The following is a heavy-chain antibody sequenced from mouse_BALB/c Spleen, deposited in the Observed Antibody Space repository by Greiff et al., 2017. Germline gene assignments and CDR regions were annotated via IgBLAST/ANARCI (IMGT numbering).Heavy chain of an antibody. J-gene: IGHJ2*01. CDR1: GYTFTSYV. CDR3: ARNYGSSQYYFDY. V-gene: IGHV1-14*01. D-gene: IGHD1-1*01. CDR2: INPYNDGT. Sequence: EVQLQQSGPELVKPGASVKMSCKASGYTFTSYVMHWVKQKPGQGLEWIGYINPYNDGTKYNEKFKGKATLTSDKSSSTAYMELSSLTSEDSAVYYCARNYGSSQYYFDYWGQGTTLTVSS.